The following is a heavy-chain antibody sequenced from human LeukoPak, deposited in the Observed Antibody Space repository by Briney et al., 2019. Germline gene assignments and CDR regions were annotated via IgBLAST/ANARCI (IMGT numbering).Heavy chain of an antibody. CDR2: ISSSGSTI. D-gene: IGHD3-10*01. CDR3: ARAGRVGYYYGSGTFSWFDP. V-gene: IGHV3-48*03. J-gene: IGHJ5*02. Sequence: GGSLRLSCAASGFTFSSYEMNWVSQAPGKGLEWVSYISSSGSTIYYADSVKGRFTISRDNAKNSLYLQMNSLRAEDTAVYYCARAGRVGYYYGSGTFSWFDPWGQGTLVTVSS. CDR1: GFTFSSYE.